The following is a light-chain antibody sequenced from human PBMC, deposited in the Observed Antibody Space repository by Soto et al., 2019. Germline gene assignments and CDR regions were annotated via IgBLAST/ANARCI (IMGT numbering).Light chain of an antibody. J-gene: IGKJ1*01. V-gene: IGKV3-20*01. CDR3: QQYGSSLWT. CDR2: GAS. CDR1: QSVSSSY. Sequence: EIVLTQSPDTLSLSPGERATLSCRASQSVSSSYLAWYQQKPGQAPRLLIFGASSRATGIPDRFSGSGSGTDFTLTISRLEPEDFAVYYCQQYGSSLWTFGKGTKV.